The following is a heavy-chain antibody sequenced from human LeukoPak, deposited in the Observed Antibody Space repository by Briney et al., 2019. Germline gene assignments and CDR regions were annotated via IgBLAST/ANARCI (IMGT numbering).Heavy chain of an antibody. CDR2: IYHSGST. CDR1: GGSISSSSYY. V-gene: IGHV4-39*07. J-gene: IGHJ4*02. Sequence: TLSLTCTVSGGSISSSSYYWGWIRQPPGKGLEWIGSIYHSGSTYYNPSLKSRVTISVDTSKNQFSLKLSSVTAADTAVYYCARGIAARPDFDYWGQGTLVTVSS. CDR3: ARGIAARPDFDY. D-gene: IGHD6-6*01.